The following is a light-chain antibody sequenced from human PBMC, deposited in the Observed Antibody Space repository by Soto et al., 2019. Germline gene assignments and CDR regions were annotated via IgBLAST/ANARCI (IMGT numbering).Light chain of an antibody. CDR2: DAS. V-gene: IGKV3-11*01. J-gene: IGKJ1*01. CDR1: QSVSSY. Sequence: EIVLTQSPATLSLSPGERATLSCRASQSVSSYLAWYQQKPGQAPRLLIYDASNRATGIPARFNGSGSGTDFALTISSREPEDVAVYYCQQRNNWPPWTFGQGTKVEIK. CDR3: QQRNNWPPWT.